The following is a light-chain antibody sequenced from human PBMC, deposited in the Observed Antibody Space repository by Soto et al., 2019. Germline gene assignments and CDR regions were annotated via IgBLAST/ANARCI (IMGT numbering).Light chain of an antibody. Sequence: QSVLTQPPSVSGAPGQNVTISCTGSGSNIGAGYHVHWYQQLPGTAPKLLIYADTNRPSGVPDRFSGSQSGTSASLAIIGLQTDDEADYYCQSFDTSLTGLYVFGTGTKLTVL. CDR2: ADT. J-gene: IGLJ1*01. CDR3: QSFDTSLTGLYV. CDR1: GSNIGAGYH. V-gene: IGLV1-40*01.